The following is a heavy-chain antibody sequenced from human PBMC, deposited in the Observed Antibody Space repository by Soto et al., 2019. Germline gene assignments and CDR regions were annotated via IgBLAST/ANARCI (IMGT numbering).Heavy chain of an antibody. CDR3: SRGDATKIVVTTYYAMDV. V-gene: IGHV1-69*12. D-gene: IGHD4-17*01. Sequence: QVQLVQSGAEVKKPGSSVRVSCKASGGTLSNYGISWVRQAPGQGLEWMGGIIPVFDTANYAQKFQGRVTITADESKSTVYMDVTSLRSEDTAVDYCSRGDATKIVVTTYYAMDVWGQGTTVSVSS. CDR1: GGTLSNYG. J-gene: IGHJ6*02. CDR2: IIPVFDTA.